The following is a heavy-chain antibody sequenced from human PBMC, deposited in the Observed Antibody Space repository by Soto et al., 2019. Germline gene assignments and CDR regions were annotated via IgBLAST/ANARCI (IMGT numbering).Heavy chain of an antibody. D-gene: IGHD3-9*01. J-gene: IGHJ4*02. CDR3: ASALTGDYVGFDY. CDR2: IYSSGNS. CDR1: GASISRDDYY. Sequence: QVQLQESGPGLVKPSQTLSLTCSVSGASISRDDYYWSWIRQHPGKGLEWIAYIYSSGNSYYNPSLSSRVAISLDMSKNQFSLRLSSVTAADTGVYYCASALTGDYVGFDYWGQGTPATVSS. V-gene: IGHV4-31*03.